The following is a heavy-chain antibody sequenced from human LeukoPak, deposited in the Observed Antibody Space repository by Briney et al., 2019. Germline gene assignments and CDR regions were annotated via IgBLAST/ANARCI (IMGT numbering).Heavy chain of an antibody. CDR3: AGDPRQQLSPIDY. V-gene: IGHV3-53*01. CDR2: MYTGGNT. CDR1: GFTFSSYA. J-gene: IGHJ4*02. Sequence: PGGSLRLSCAASGFTFSSYAMSWVRQAPGKGLEWVSVMYTGGNTFYADSVKGRFTISRDNSKNTLYLQMNSLRAEDTAVYYCAGDPRQQLSPIDYWGQGTLVTVSS. D-gene: IGHD6-13*01.